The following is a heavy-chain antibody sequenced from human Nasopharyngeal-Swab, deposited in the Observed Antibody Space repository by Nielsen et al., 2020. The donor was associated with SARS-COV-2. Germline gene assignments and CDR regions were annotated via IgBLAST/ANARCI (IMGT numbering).Heavy chain of an antibody. CDR2: IYYSGST. V-gene: IGHV4-59*05. Sequence: SETLSLTCTVSGGSISSYYWSWIRQPPGKGLEWIGSIYYSGSTYYNPSLKSRVTISVDTSKNQFSLKLSSVTAADTAVYYCARHSSWYLTYYWYFDLWGRGTLVTVSS. CDR3: ARHSSWYLTYYWYFDL. D-gene: IGHD6-13*01. J-gene: IGHJ2*01. CDR1: GGSISSYY.